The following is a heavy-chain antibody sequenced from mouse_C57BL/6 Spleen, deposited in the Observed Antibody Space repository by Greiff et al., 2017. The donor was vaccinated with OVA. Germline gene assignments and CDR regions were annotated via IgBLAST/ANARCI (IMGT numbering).Heavy chain of an antibody. J-gene: IGHJ1*03. V-gene: IGHV5-9*04. CDR1: GFTFSSYT. CDR2: ISGGGGNT. Sequence: EVKLMESGGGLVKPGGSLKLSCAASGFTFSSYTMSWVRQTPEKRLEWVATISGGGGNTYYPDSVKGRFTISRDNAKNTLYLQMSILRSEDTAVYYCARLYYYGSSYWYFDVWGTGTTVTVSS. D-gene: IGHD1-1*01. CDR3: ARLYYYGSSYWYFDV.